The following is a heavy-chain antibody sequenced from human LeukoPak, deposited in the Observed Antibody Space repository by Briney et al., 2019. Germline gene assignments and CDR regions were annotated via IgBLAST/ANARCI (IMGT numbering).Heavy chain of an antibody. CDR3: ARGRPHGNDY. D-gene: IGHD4-23*01. V-gene: IGHV3-48*02. CDR2: ISPSSSTI. Sequence: GGSLRLSCAASGFTFISYTMSWVRQAPGKGLEWVSCISPSSSTIYYDDSVKGRFTISRDNAKNSLYLQMNSLRDEDTAVYYCARGRPHGNDYWGQGTLVTVSS. CDR1: GFTFISYT. J-gene: IGHJ4*02.